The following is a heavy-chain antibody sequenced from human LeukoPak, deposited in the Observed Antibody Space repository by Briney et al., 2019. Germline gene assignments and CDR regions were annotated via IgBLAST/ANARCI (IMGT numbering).Heavy chain of an antibody. CDR2: INPSGGGT. Sequence: ASVKVSCKASGHPFTNYYIHWVRQAPGQGLEWMGVINPSGGGTSYAQKFQGRVTMTRDTSTSTVYMDLRSLRSEDTAVYFCAIYMLAVPSNWFDPWGQGTLVTVSS. J-gene: IGHJ5*02. CDR3: AIYMLAVPSNWFDP. D-gene: IGHD2-2*01. V-gene: IGHV1-46*01. CDR1: GHPFTNYY.